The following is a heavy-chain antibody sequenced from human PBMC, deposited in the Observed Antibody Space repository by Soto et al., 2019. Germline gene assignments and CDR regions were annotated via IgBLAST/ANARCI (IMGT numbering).Heavy chain of an antibody. D-gene: IGHD1-26*01. CDR2: ISTFNGKT. CDR1: RYTFTSHG. J-gene: IGHJ3*01. CDR3: ARLLTEGATFREDAFDL. V-gene: IGHV1-18*01. Sequence: QVQLVQSGGDVKTPGASVKVSCTSFRYTFTSHGIAWVRQAPGQGLEGMGWISTFNGKTDYAQKFQGRVTMTADTLTSTVHMELRSRRSDDTAVYYCARLLTEGATFREDAFDLWGQGTKVTVSS.